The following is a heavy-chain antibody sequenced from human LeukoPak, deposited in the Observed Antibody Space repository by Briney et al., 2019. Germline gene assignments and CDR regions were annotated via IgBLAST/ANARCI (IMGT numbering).Heavy chain of an antibody. CDR2: MNQDGSEI. J-gene: IGHJ5*02. Sequence: GGSLRLSCAASGFTFSTSWMTWIRQAPGKGLEWVASMNQDGSEIHYVDSVKGRFTISRDNAKNSLFLQMNSLTADDTAVHYCVRAHHPGGWFDPWGQGTLVTVSS. V-gene: IGHV3-7*04. D-gene: IGHD3-10*01. CDR1: GFTFSTSW. CDR3: VRAHHPGGWFDP.